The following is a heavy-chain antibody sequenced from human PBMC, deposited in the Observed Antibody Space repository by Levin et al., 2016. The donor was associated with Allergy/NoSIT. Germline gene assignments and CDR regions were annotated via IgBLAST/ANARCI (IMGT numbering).Heavy chain of an antibody. V-gene: IGHV4-61*01. CDR1: GGSVSSGSYY. D-gene: IGHD3-3*01. CDR2: IYYSGST. CDR3: ARVCITIFGVVIP. J-gene: IGHJ5*02. Sequence: SETLSLTCTVSGGSVSSGSYYWSWIRQPPGKGLEWIGYIYYSGSTNYNPSLKSRVTISVDTSKNQFSLKLSSVTAADTAVYYCARVCITIFGVVIPWGQGTLVTVSS.